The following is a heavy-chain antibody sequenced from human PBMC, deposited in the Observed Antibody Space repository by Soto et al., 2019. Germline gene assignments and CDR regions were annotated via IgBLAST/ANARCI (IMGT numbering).Heavy chain of an antibody. V-gene: IGHV3-23*01. CDR3: THNKGLELVLLATVDWFDF. D-gene: IGHD2-15*01. CDR1: GFTFNSYA. J-gene: IGHJ5*01. CDR2: ISSSGDGA. Sequence: PGGSLRLSCAASGFTFNSYAMTWVRQAPGKGLEWVSIISSSGDGAYYVDSVKGRFTISRDNSKSTLYLELNNLSAEDTAVYHCTHNKGLELVLLATVDWFDFWGHGSVVTVSA.